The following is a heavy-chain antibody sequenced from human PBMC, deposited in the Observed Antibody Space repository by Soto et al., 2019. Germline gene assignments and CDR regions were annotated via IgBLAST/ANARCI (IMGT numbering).Heavy chain of an antibody. CDR1: GYTFTTYG. Sequence: QVHLVQSGAEVKKPGASVKVSCKGSGYTFTTYGITWVRQAPGQGLEWMGWISAHNGNTNYAQKLQGRVTVTRDTSSSTAYMELRSLRSDDTAVYYCARGRYGDYWGQGALVTVSS. J-gene: IGHJ4*02. CDR3: ARGRYGDY. CDR2: ISAHNGNT. D-gene: IGHD1-1*01. V-gene: IGHV1-18*01.